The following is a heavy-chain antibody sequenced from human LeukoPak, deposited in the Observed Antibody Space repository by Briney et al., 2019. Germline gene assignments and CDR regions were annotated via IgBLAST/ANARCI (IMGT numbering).Heavy chain of an antibody. CDR2: INHSGST. CDR1: GGSFSGYY. V-gene: IGHV4-34*01. D-gene: IGHD3-10*01. J-gene: IGHJ4*02. Sequence: SETLSLTCAVYGGSFSGYYWSWIRQPPGKGLEWIGEINHSGSTNYNPSLKSRVTISVDTSKNQFSLKLSSVTAADTAVYYCAGGAGLGSSRRYYYGSGSYMFDYWGQGTLVTVSS. CDR3: AGGAGLGSSRRYYYGSGSYMFDY.